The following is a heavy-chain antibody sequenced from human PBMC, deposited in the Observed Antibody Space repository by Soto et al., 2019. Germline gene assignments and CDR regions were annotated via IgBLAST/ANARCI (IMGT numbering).Heavy chain of an antibody. CDR1: GGSISSSSYY. J-gene: IGHJ2*01. D-gene: IGHD2-2*01. Sequence: SETLSLTCTVSGGSISSSSYYWGWIRQPPGKGLEWIGSIYYSGSTYYNPSLKSRVTISVDTSKNQFSLKLSSVTAADTAVYYCASSTGGTIVIRDWFFDLWGRGTLVTVSS. CDR3: ASSTGGTIVIRDWFFDL. V-gene: IGHV4-39*01. CDR2: IYYSGST.